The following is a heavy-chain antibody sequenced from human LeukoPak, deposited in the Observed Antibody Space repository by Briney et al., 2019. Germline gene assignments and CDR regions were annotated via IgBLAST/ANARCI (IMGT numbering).Heavy chain of an antibody. CDR2: IWPGDSDT. J-gene: IGHJ4*02. Sequence: GESLKISCKGSGYSFSNYWFGWVRQMPGKGLEWMGIIWPGDSDTRYSPSFQGQVTISVDKSISTAYLQWSSLKASDTAIYYCARQYYDVLTGFYIHFDYWGQGTLVTVSS. CDR3: ARQYYDVLTGFYIHFDY. V-gene: IGHV5-51*01. D-gene: IGHD3-9*01. CDR1: GYSFSNYW.